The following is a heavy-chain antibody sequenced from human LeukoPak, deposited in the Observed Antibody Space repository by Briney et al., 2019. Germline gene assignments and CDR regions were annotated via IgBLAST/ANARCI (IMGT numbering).Heavy chain of an antibody. CDR3: ARYYYSGNGGIYDAFDI. Sequence: PSETLSLICTVSGGSISSYYWSWIRQPPGKGLEWLGYIYYSGSTNYNPSLKSRVTISVDTSKNQFSLKLSSVTAADKAVYYCARYYYSGNGGIYDAFDIWGQGTMVTVSS. CDR2: IYYSGST. D-gene: IGHD3-22*01. V-gene: IGHV4-59*01. CDR1: GGSISSYY. J-gene: IGHJ3*02.